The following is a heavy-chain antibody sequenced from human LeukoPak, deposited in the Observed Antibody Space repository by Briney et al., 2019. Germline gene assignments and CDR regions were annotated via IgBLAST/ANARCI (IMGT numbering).Heavy chain of an antibody. CDR1: GYSFTGYY. CDR3: ARVDTAMVAGGGDY. J-gene: IGHJ4*02. D-gene: IGHD5-18*01. CDR2: INPNSGGT. Sequence: ASVKVSCKASGYSFTGYYMHWVRQAPGQGLEWMGWINPNSGGTKYAQKFKGRVTMTRDTSISTAYMELSRLRSDAPAVCYCARVDTAMVAGGGDYWGQGTLVTVSS. V-gene: IGHV1-2*02.